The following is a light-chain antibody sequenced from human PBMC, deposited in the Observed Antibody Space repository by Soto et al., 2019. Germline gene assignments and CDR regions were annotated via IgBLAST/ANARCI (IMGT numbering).Light chain of an antibody. CDR1: TGAVTSGHY. CDR3: SLSYSGARFYV. J-gene: IGLJ1*01. CDR2: DTS. Sequence: QAVVTQEPSLTVSPGGTVTLTCGSSTGAVTSGHYPYWFQQKPGQAPRTLIYDTSNKHSWTPARFSGSLLGGKAALTLSGAQPEDEAEYYCSLSYSGARFYVFGTGTKLTVL. V-gene: IGLV7-46*01.